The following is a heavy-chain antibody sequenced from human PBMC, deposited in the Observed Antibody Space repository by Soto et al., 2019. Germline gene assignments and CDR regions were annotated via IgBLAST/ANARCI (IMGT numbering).Heavy chain of an antibody. CDR1: GFTFSSYW. J-gene: IGHJ4*02. CDR2: INSDGSST. D-gene: IGHD2-2*01. V-gene: IGHV3-74*01. CDR3: ARGRECSSTSCYIYMTLIQLVRAVFDY. Sequence: GGSLRLSCAASGFTFSSYWMHWVRQAPGKGLVWVSRINSDGSSTSYADSVKGRFTISRDNAKNTLYLQMNSLRAEDTAVYYCARGRECSSTSCYIYMTLIQLVRAVFDYWGLGTLVTVSS.